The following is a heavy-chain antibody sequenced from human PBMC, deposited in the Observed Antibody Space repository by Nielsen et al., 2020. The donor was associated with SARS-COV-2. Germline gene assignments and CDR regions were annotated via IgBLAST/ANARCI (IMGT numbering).Heavy chain of an antibody. CDR3: ARTLGYGDYFDY. Sequence: IRQRPGKGLEWIGYIYYSGSTNYNPSLKRRVTISEDTSKNQFSLKLSSVTAADTAVYYCARTLGYGDYFDYWGQGTLVTVSS. V-gene: IGHV4-59*01. CDR2: IYYSGST. D-gene: IGHD4-17*01. J-gene: IGHJ4*02.